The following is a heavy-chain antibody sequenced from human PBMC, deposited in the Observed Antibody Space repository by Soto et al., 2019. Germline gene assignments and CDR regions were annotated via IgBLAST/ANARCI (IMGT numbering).Heavy chain of an antibody. V-gene: IGHV1-18*04. D-gene: IGHD1-26*01. CDR2: VSAYNRNS. CDR1: GYTFTNYG. Sequence: QVQLVQSGGEVKKPGASVRLSCKTSGYTFTNYGLTWVRQAPGQGLEWIGWVSAYNRNSNYAQKFEARVTMTTDTXXXXXXXXXXXXXXXXXXXXXXXRERQWEPLLYWGEGTLLTVS. J-gene: IGHJ4*02. CDR3: XRERQWEPLLY.